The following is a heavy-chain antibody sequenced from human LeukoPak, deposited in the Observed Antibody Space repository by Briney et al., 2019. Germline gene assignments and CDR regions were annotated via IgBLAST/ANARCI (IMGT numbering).Heavy chain of an antibody. CDR2: IYYSGST. CDR1: GGSISSYY. D-gene: IGHD3-10*01. CDR3: ARDDYYGSRPFDY. V-gene: IGHV4-59*01. J-gene: IGHJ4*02. Sequence: SETLSLTCTVSGGSISSYYWSWIRQPPGKGLEWIGYIYYSGSTNYNPSLKSRVTISVDTSKNQFSLKLSSVTAADTAVYYCARDDYYGSRPFDYWGQGTLVTVST.